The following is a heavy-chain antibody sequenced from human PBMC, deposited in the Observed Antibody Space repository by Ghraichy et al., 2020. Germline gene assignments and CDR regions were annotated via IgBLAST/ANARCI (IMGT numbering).Heavy chain of an antibody. Sequence: GGSLRLSCAASGFTFSSYGMHWVRQAPGKGLEWVAFIRYDGSNKYYADSVKGRFTISRDNSKNTLYLQMNSLRAEDTAVYYCAKEVSQGSSYYYYYYGMDVWGQGTTVTVSS. CDR3: AKEVSQGSSYYYYYYGMDV. J-gene: IGHJ6*02. CDR2: IRYDGSNK. CDR1: GFTFSSYG. V-gene: IGHV3-30*02. D-gene: IGHD6-6*01.